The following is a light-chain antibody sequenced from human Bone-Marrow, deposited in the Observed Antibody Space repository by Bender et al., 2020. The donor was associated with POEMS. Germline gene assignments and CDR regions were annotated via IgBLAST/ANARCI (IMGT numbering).Light chain of an antibody. CDR1: SSNIGTNP. Sequence: QSVLTQPPSASGTPGQRVTISCSGSSSNIGTNPVNWYQQLPGTAPKLLIYINNQRPSGVPDRFSGSKSGTSASLASSGHQSEDEADYYCAAWEDRLNGLVFGGGTKLTVL. V-gene: IGLV1-44*01. J-gene: IGLJ3*02. CDR2: INN. CDR3: AAWEDRLNGLV.